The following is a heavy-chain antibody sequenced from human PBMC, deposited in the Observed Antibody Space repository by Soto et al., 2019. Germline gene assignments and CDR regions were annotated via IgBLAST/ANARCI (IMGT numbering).Heavy chain of an antibody. CDR3: ARHSPYGSGSYYEGYDY. D-gene: IGHD3-10*01. CDR2: IYYSGST. CDR1: GGSISSYY. V-gene: IGHV4-59*08. Sequence: SETLSLTCTVSGGSISSYYWSWIRQPPGKGLEWIGYIYYSGSTNYNPSLKSRVTISVDTSKNQFSLKLSSVTAADTAVYYCARHSPYGSGSYYEGYDYWGQGTLVTVSS. J-gene: IGHJ4*02.